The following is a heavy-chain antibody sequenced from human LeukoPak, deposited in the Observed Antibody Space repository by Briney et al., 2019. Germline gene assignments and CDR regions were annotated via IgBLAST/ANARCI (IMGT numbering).Heavy chain of an antibody. CDR2: IYYSGST. CDR1: GGSISSGGYY. J-gene: IGHJ4*02. D-gene: IGHD3-22*01. V-gene: IGHV4-31*03. CDR3: ARYYDSSGYYRYFDY. Sequence: SETPSLTCTVSGGSISSGGYYWSWIRQHPGKGLEWIGYIYYSGSTYYNPSLKSRVTISVDTSKNQFSLKLSSVTAADTAVYYCARYYDSSGYYRYFDYWGQGTLVTVSS.